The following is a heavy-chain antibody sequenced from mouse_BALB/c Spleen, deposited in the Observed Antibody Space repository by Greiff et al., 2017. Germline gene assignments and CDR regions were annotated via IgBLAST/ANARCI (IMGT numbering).Heavy chain of an antibody. V-gene: IGHV5-17*02. D-gene: IGHD1-1*02. CDR1: GFTFSSFG. CDR2: ISSGSSTI. CDR3: ARGWFADDYAMDY. Sequence: EVMLVESGGGLVQPGGSRKLSCAASGFTFSSFGMHWVRQAPEKGLEWVAYISSGSSTIYYADTVKGRFTISRDNPKNTLFLQMTSLRSEDTAMYYCARGWFADDYAMDYWGQGTAGTGAS. J-gene: IGHJ4*01.